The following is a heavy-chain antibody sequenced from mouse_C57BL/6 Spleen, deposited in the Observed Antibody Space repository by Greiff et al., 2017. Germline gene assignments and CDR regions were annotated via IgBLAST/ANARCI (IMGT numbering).Heavy chain of an antibody. V-gene: IGHV1-39*01. Sequence: VQLQQSGPELVKPGASVKISCKASGYSFTDYNMNWVKQSNGKSLEWIGVINPNYGTTCYKQKFKGKATLTVDQSSSTAYMQLNSLTSEDSAVYYSASRDYYDVWFAYWGQGTLVTVSA. J-gene: IGHJ3*01. CDR3: ASRDYYDVWFAY. CDR1: GYSFTDYN. D-gene: IGHD2-4*01. CDR2: INPNYGTT.